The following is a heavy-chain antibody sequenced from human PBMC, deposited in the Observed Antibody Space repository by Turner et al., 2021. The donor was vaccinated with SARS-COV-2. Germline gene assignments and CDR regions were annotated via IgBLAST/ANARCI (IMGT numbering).Heavy chain of an antibody. Sequence: QLQLQESGPGLVKPSETLSLTCTVSGGSISSSPYYWGWIRQPPGKGLEWIGNIYYSGSAYYNPSLKSRVTISVDPSKNQFSLKLTSVTAADTAVYYCARLMDTAMDYYGTDVWGQGTTVTVSS. J-gene: IGHJ6*02. D-gene: IGHD5-18*01. V-gene: IGHV4-39*01. CDR1: GGSISSSPYY. CDR3: ARLMDTAMDYYGTDV. CDR2: IYYSGSA.